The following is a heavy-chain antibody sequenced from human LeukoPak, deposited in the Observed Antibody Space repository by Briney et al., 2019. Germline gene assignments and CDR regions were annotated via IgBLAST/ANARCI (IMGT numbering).Heavy chain of an antibody. CDR2: INHSGST. J-gene: IGHJ5*02. V-gene: IGHV4-34*01. CDR1: GGSFSGYY. CDR3: ARGYYGSGSHTFDP. Sequence: PSETLSLTCAVYGGSFSGYYCSWIRQPPGNGLEWIGEINHSGSTNYNPSLKRRVSISVDTSKNQFSLKLGSVTAADTAVYYCARGYYGSGSHTFDPWGQGTLVTVSS. D-gene: IGHD3-10*01.